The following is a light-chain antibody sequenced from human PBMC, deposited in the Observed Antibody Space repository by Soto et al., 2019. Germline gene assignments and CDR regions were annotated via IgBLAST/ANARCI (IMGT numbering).Light chain of an antibody. Sequence: DIQMTQSPSSLSASVGDRVTITCQASQDISNYLNWYQQKPGKAPKLLLYDASNLETGVPSRFSGSGSGRDFSVTISSLQPEDIATYYCQQYDNLYLTSGPGNKVDIK. J-gene: IGKJ3*01. CDR2: DAS. CDR3: QQYDNLYLT. V-gene: IGKV1-33*01. CDR1: QDISNY.